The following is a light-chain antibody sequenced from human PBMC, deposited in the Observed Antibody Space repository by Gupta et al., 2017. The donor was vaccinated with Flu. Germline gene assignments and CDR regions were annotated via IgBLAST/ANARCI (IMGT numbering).Light chain of an antibody. Sequence: DIQMTQSPSSLSASVGDRVTITCRASQSISSYLNWYQQKPGKAPKLLIYAASSVQSGVPSRFSGSGSGTDFTLTISSRQPEDFATYYCQQRDSTPLTFGGGTXVEIK. V-gene: IGKV1-39*01. CDR2: AAS. J-gene: IGKJ4*01. CDR3: QQRDSTPLT. CDR1: QSISSY.